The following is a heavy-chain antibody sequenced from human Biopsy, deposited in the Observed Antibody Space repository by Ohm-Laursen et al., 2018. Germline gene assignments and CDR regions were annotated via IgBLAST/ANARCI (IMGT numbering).Heavy chain of an antibody. CDR1: GYSFTSYY. V-gene: IGHV1-46*01. D-gene: IGHD6-19*01. CDR3: ARNTGWYGDLYYFDY. CDR2: INPSGFTT. Sequence: ASVEVSCKASGYSFTSYYMHWVRQAPGQGLEWMGMINPSGFTTSYPQIFQGRVTMTRDTSKSTVYMELSSLRSADTAVYFCARNTGWYGDLYYFDYWGQGTLVTVSS. J-gene: IGHJ4*02.